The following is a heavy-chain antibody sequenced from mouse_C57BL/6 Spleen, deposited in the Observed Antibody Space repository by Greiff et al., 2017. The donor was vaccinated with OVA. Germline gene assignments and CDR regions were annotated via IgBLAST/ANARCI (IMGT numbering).Heavy chain of an antibody. Sequence: QVQLQQPGAELVRPGTSVKLSCKASGYTFTSYWMHWVKQRPGQGLEWIGVIDPSDSYTNYNQKFKGKATLTVDTSSSTAYMQLSSLTSEDSAVYYCARSVLRLYYFDYWGQGTTLTVSS. D-gene: IGHD1-1*01. V-gene: IGHV1-59*01. CDR1: GYTFTSYW. CDR2: IDPSDSYT. CDR3: ARSVLRLYYFDY. J-gene: IGHJ2*01.